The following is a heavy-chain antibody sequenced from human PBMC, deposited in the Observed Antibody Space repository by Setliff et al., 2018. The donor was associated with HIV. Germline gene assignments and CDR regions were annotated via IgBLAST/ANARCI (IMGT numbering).Heavy chain of an antibody. V-gene: IGHV1-2*04. J-gene: IGHJ4*02. CDR1: GYTFTDYY. CDR2: INPESDGT. D-gene: IGHD3-22*01. Sequence: ASVKVSCKASGYTFTDYYIHWVRQAPGQGLEWMGWINPESDGTNYAQKFQGWITMTRDTSISTAYMELSRPRSDDTTVYYCARGMDYYDTSGDYQYYFDYWGQGTLVTVSS. CDR3: ARGMDYYDTSGDYQYYFDY.